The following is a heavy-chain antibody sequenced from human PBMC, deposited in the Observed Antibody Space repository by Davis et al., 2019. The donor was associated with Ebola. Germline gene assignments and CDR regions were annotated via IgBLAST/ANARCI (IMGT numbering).Heavy chain of an antibody. V-gene: IGHV3-30*03. J-gene: IGHJ5*02. CDR3: ARSRLAAAGTNWFDP. D-gene: IGHD6-13*01. CDR1: GFTFSSYA. Sequence: GGSLRLSCAASGFTFSSYAMSWVRQAPGKGLEWVAVISYDGSNKYYADSVKGRFTISRDNSKNTLYLQMNSLRAEDTAVYYCARSRLAAAGTNWFDPWGQGTLVTVSS. CDR2: ISYDGSNK.